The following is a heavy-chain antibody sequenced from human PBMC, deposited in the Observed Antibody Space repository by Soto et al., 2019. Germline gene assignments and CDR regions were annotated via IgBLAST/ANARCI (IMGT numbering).Heavy chain of an antibody. D-gene: IGHD4-4*01. Sequence: SETLSLTCTVSGGSVSSGSYYWTWTRQPPGKGLEWIGYSYYSGSTSYNPSLKSRVTISVDTSKNQFSLRLSSVTAADTAVYYCAREADYSSLDYWGQGSLVTVSS. V-gene: IGHV4-61*01. CDR3: AREADYSSLDY. CDR2: SYYSGST. CDR1: GGSVSSGSYY. J-gene: IGHJ4*02.